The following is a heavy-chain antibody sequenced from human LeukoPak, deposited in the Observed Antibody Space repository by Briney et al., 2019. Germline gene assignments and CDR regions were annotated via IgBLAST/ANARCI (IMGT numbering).Heavy chain of an antibody. CDR3: ARESTYSYAYALDY. Sequence: GGSLRLSCAASGFTFSSHWTSWVRQAPGKGLEWVANMKQDGSEIYYVDSVKGRFTISRDNAENSLYLQMNSLRAEDTAVYYCARESTYSYAYALDYWGQGTLVTVSS. V-gene: IGHV3-7*01. D-gene: IGHD5-18*01. CDR1: GFTFSSHW. J-gene: IGHJ4*02. CDR2: MKQDGSEI.